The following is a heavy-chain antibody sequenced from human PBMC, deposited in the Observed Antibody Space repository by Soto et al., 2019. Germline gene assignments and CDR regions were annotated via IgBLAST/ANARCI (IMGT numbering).Heavy chain of an antibody. Sequence: SVKVSCKASGFTFTSSAVQWVRQARGQRIEWIGWIVVGSGNTNYAQKFQERVTITRDMSTSTAYMELSSLRSEDTAVYYCAAILGVATDYYYGMDVWGQGTTVTVSS. CDR3: AAILGVATDYYYGMDV. CDR1: GFTFTSSA. CDR2: IVVGSGNT. V-gene: IGHV1-58*01. J-gene: IGHJ6*02. D-gene: IGHD5-12*01.